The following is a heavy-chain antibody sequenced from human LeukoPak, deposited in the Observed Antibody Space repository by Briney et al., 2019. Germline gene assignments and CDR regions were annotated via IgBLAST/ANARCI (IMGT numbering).Heavy chain of an antibody. CDR2: MNPNSGNT. D-gene: IGHD3-3*01. CDR3: ARAELYYDFWSGFDP. J-gene: IGHJ5*02. Sequence: ASVKVSCKASGYTFTSYDINWVRQATGQGLEWMGWMNPNSGNTGYAQKFQGRVTITRNTSISTAYVELSSLRSEDTAVYYCARAELYYDFWSGFDPWGQGTLVTVSS. CDR1: GYTFTSYD. V-gene: IGHV1-8*03.